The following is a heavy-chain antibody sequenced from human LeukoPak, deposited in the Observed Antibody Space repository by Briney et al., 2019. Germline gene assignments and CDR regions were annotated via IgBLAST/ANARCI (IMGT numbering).Heavy chain of an antibody. CDR3: ARIPRTYYYDSSGYYQGYYFDY. D-gene: IGHD3-22*01. V-gene: IGHV4-34*01. CDR2: INHSGST. CDR1: GGSFSGYY. J-gene: IGHJ4*02. Sequence: KTSETLSLTCAVYGGSFSGYYWSWIRQPPGKGLEWIGEINHSGSTNYNPSLKSRVTISVDTSKNQFSLKLSSVTAADTAVYYCARIPRTYYYDSSGYYQGYYFDYWGQGTLVTVSS.